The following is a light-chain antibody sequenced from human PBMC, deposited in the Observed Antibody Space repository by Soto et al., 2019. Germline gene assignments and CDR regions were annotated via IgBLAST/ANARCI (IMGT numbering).Light chain of an antibody. CDR1: SSDVGGYNY. Sequence: QSALTQPASVSGSPGQSITISCTGTSSDVGGYNYVSWYQQHPGKAPKLMIYEVSNRPLGVSNRFSGSKSGNTASLTISGLQAEDEADYYCSSYTSSSTPYVFGTGTKVTVL. J-gene: IGLJ1*01. V-gene: IGLV2-14*01. CDR2: EVS. CDR3: SSYTSSSTPYV.